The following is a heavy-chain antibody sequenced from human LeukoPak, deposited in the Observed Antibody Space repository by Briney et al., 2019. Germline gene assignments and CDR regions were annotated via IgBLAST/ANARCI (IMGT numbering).Heavy chain of an antibody. V-gene: IGHV4-39*01. J-gene: IGHJ4*02. CDR2: CYYSGSA. D-gene: IGHD4-17*01. CDR1: GGSISGCSNY. Sequence: SETLSLTCTVSGGSISGCSNYWGWIRQPPGQGLEWIGSCYYSGSAYYDPSLMSRLTNYADTSKNQYSLKLRSVTAADTAVYYCARTISTVTTPRGEKYYFDYWGQGTLVTVSS. CDR3: ARTISTVTTPRGEKYYFDY.